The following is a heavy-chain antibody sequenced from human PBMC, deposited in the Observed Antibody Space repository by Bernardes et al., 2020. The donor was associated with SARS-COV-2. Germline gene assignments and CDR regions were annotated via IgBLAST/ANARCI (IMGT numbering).Heavy chain of an antibody. J-gene: IGHJ6*02. CDR3: AKERKYYDFWSGYLPSTYYYFYYGMDV. Sequence: SLRLSCAASGFTFSDNALHWVRQAPGKGLEWVAVISYDGSNKYYADSVKGRFTISRDNSKNTLYLQMNSLRAEDTAVYYCAKERKYYDFWSGYLPSTYYYFYYGMDVWGQVTTVTVSS. CDR2: ISYDGSNK. CDR1: GFTFSDNA. V-gene: IGHV3-30*01. D-gene: IGHD3-3*01.